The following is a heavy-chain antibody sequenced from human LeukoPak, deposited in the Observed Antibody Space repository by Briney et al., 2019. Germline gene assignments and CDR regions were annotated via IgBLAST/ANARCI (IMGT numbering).Heavy chain of an antibody. CDR1: GFTFGSYW. CDR3: ARVPITLAGTRDAKYFQH. D-gene: IGHD6-19*01. CDR2: INSDGSST. Sequence: GGSLRLSCAASGFTFGSYWMHWVRQAPGKGLVWVSRINSDGSSTNYADSVKGRFTISRDNAKNTLYLQMNSLRAEDTAVYYCARVPITLAGTRDAKYFQHWGQGTLVTVSS. J-gene: IGHJ1*01. V-gene: IGHV3-74*01.